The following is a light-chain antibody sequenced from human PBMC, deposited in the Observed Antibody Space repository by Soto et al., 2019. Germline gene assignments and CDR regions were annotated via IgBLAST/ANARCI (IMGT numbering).Light chain of an antibody. V-gene: IGKV1-5*03. CDR3: HRHNTYPLA. Sequence: EIQMTQSPSTLSASVGDRVTITCRASQSIGNWLAWFQQKPGKAPKVLIYRASTLASGVPSRFSGSGAGTEFTLTISGLQPDDFANYYCHRHNTYPLAFGGGTNVDIK. CDR1: QSIGNW. J-gene: IGKJ4*01. CDR2: RAS.